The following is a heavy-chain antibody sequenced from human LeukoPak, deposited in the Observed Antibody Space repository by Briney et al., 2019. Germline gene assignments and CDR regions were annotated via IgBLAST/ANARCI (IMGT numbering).Heavy chain of an antibody. CDR2: IKSDGSIT. CDR1: GFTFSSYW. CDR3: ARGGTSYSGKLDY. V-gene: IGHV3-74*01. Sequence: QTGGSLRLSCAASGFTFSSYWMHWVRQAPGKGLVWVSRIKSDGSITPYADSVKGRFTISRDNAKNTLYLQMNSLRAEDTAVYYCARGGTSYSGKLDYWGLGTLVTVSS. J-gene: IGHJ4*02. D-gene: IGHD1-26*01.